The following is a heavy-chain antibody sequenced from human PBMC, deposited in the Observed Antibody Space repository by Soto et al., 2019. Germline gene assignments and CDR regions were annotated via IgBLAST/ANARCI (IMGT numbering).Heavy chain of an antibody. J-gene: IGHJ3*01. CDR2: ISGSGGST. CDR1: GLTFSSYA. V-gene: IGHV3-23*01. CDR3: AKDDAFENENGFDV. Sequence: GGSLRLSCAASGLTFSSYAMSWVRQAPGKGLEWVSAISGSGGSTYYADSVKGRFTISRDNSKNTLYLQMNSLRAEDTAVYYCAKDDAFENENGFDVWGQGTMVTVSS. D-gene: IGHD1-1*01.